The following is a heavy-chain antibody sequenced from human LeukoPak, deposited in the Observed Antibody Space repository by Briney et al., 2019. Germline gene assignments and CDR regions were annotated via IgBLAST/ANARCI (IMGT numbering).Heavy chain of an antibody. D-gene: IGHD1-26*01. CDR1: GYTFTSYG. V-gene: IGHV1-2*02. Sequence: ASVKVSCKASGYTFTSYGISWVRQAPGQGLEWMGWINPNSGGTNYAQKFQDRVTMTRDTSISTAYMELSRLRSDDTAVYYCARGPSLVGATTRYEYYYYMDVWGKGTTVTISS. J-gene: IGHJ6*03. CDR2: INPNSGGT. CDR3: ARGPSLVGATTRYEYYYYMDV.